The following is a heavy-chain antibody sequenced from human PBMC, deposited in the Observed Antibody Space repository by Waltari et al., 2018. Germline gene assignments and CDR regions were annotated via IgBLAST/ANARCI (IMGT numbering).Heavy chain of an antibody. CDR3: CSVQVPLAIAN. Sequence: EVQLLESGGGLVQPGGSLRLSCAASGLTFSISAMIWVRQAPGEGLWWVSSISGGGGTTEYADSVEGRFTVSRDNSKNTASLQMDSLRAEDTALYYCCSVQVPLAIANCGQGTLVTVAS. D-gene: IGHD1-1*01. J-gene: IGHJ4*02. V-gene: IGHV3-23*01. CDR1: GLTFSISA. CDR2: ISGGGGTT.